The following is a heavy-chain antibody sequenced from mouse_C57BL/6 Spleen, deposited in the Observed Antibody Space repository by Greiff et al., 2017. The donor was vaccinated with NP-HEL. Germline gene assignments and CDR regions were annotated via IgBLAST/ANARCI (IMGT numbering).Heavy chain of an antibody. Sequence: DVQLQESGPGLVKPSQSLSLTCSVTGYSITSGYYWNWIRQFPGNKLEWMGYISYDGSNNYNPSLKNRISITRDTSKNQFFLKLNSVTTEDTATYYCARDDGYYDFDYWGQGTTLTVSS. J-gene: IGHJ2*01. D-gene: IGHD2-3*01. CDR3: ARDDGYYDFDY. V-gene: IGHV3-6*01. CDR1: GYSITSGYY. CDR2: ISYDGSN.